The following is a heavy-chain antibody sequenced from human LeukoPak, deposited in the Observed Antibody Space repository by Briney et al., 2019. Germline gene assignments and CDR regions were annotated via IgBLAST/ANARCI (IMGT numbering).Heavy chain of an antibody. Sequence: GGSLRLSCAASGFTFSSYAMSWVRQAPWKGLEWVSAISGSGGSTYYADSVKGRFTISRDNSKNTLYLQMNSLRAEDTAVYYCAKVPYYYDSSGYYSHFDYWGQGTLVTVSS. J-gene: IGHJ4*02. CDR1: GFTFSSYA. CDR3: AKVPYYYDSSGYYSHFDY. D-gene: IGHD3-22*01. CDR2: ISGSGGST. V-gene: IGHV3-23*01.